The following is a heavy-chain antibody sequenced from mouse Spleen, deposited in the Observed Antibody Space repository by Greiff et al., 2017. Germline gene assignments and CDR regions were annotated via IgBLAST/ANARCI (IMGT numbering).Heavy chain of an antibody. V-gene: IGHV5-17*01. CDR2: ISSGSSTI. CDR3: ARGAYYDAWFAY. CDR1: GFTFSDYG. D-gene: IGHD2-4*01. Sequence: EVQLVESGGGLVKPGGSLKLSCAASGFTFSDYGTHWVRQAPEKGLEWVAFISSGSSTIYYADTVKGRFTISRDNAKNTLFLQMTSLRSEDTAMYYCARGAYYDAWFAYWGQGTLVTVSA. J-gene: IGHJ3*01.